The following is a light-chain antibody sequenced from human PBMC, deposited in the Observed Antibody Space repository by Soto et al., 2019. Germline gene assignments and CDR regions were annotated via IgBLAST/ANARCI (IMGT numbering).Light chain of an antibody. Sequence: EIMLTQSPGTLSLSPGERATLSCRASQSVSSSCLAWYQQKPGQAPRLLIYGASSRATGIPDRFSGSGSGTDFTLTISRLEPEDFAMYLCQHYRTSLWTFGQGTKVEIK. CDR3: QHYRTSLWT. J-gene: IGKJ1*01. CDR1: QSVSSSC. CDR2: GAS. V-gene: IGKV3-20*01.